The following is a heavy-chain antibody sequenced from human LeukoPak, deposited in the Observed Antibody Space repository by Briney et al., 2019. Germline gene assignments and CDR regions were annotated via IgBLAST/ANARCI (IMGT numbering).Heavy chain of an antibody. D-gene: IGHD2-15*01. Sequence: GESLKISCKGSGYSFTSYWIGWVRQMPGKGLEWMEIIYPGDSDTRYSPSFQGQVTISADKSISTAYLQWSSLKASDTAMYYCARQLGYCSGGSCHSQDLDYWGQGTLVTVSS. CDR2: IYPGDSDT. J-gene: IGHJ4*02. CDR1: GYSFTSYW. CDR3: ARQLGYCSGGSCHSQDLDY. V-gene: IGHV5-51*01.